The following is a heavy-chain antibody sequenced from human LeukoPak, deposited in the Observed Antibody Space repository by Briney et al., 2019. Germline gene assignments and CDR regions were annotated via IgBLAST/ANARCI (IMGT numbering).Heavy chain of an antibody. CDR2: IGSASSYI. J-gene: IGHJ4*02. D-gene: IGHD2-2*01. V-gene: IGHV3-21*01. Sequence: GGSLRLSCAASGFTFNSYGMNWVRQAPGKGLEWVSSIGSASSYIYYADSMKGRFTISRDNAKNSLYLQMNSLRAEDTAVYYCARDGPSYCSSTSCYSDYWGQGTLVSVSS. CDR1: GFTFNSYG. CDR3: ARDGPSYCSSTSCYSDY.